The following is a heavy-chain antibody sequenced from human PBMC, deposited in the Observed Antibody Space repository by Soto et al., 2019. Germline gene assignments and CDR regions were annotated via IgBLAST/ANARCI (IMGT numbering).Heavy chain of an antibody. CDR3: ARVPRNWARSSWFFSSFVS. CDR2: IRAYNGNT. D-gene: IGHD6-13*01. J-gene: IGHJ4*02. V-gene: IGHV1-18*01. Sequence: GQGLEWMGWIRAYNGNTNYDQKLQGRVTMSTDTSTSTAYMELRSLRSDDTAVYYCARVPRNWARSSWFFSSFVSWGLRNL.